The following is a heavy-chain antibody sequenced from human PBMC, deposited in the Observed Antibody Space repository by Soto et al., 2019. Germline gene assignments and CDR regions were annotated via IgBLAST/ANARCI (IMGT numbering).Heavy chain of an antibody. V-gene: IGHV3-15*01. CDR2: IKSDSDGGTT. CDR1: GFTLSKAW. D-gene: IGHD3-3*01. J-gene: IGHJ4*02. CDR3: TTDALRFLEWFSY. Sequence: EVQLVESGGGLVKPGGSRRLSCVTSGFTLSKAWMSWVRQAPGKGLEWVGRIKSDSDGGTTDYAAPVKGRFTISRDDSKNTVYLQMNSLKTEDTAVYYCTTDALRFLEWFSYWGQGTLVTVYS.